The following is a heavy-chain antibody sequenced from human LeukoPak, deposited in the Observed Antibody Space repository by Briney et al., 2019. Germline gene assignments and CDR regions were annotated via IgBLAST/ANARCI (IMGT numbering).Heavy chain of an antibody. V-gene: IGHV4-61*02. CDR2: IYTSGST. CDR1: GGSISSGSYY. Sequence: SETLSLTCTVSGGSISSGSYYWSWIRQPAGKGLEWIGRIYTSGSTNYNPSLKSRVTMSVDTSKNQFSLKLSSVTAADTAVYYCARDDYGGNSFDYWGQGTLVTVSS. J-gene: IGHJ4*02. D-gene: IGHD4-23*01. CDR3: ARDDYGGNSFDY.